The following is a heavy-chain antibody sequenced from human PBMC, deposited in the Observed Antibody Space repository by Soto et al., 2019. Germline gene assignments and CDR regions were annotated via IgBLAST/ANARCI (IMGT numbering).Heavy chain of an antibody. CDR3: AKDPAMVTPPLYYFDY. Sequence: VGSLRLSCAASGFTFSSYGMHWVRQAPGKGLEWVAVISYDGSNKYYADSVKGRFTISRDNSKNTLYLQMNSLRAEDTAVYYCAKDPAMVTPPLYYFDYWGQGTLVTVSA. CDR1: GFTFSSYG. D-gene: IGHD5-18*01. V-gene: IGHV3-30*18. CDR2: ISYDGSNK. J-gene: IGHJ4*02.